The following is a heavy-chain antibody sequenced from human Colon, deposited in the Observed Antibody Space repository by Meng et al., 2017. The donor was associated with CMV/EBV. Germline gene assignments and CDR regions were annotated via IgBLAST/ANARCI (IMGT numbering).Heavy chain of an antibody. CDR1: GGSLGRHY. CDR3: VRDLTGEEDY. Sequence: LSLPCAFSGGSLGRHYWSWIRQSPGKGLELIGDINTSGRPNYTPSLKSRVTISIDTSRNQFSLNLNSVTAADTAVYYCVRDLTGEEDYWGQGNLVTVSS. V-gene: IGHV4-34*01. CDR2: INTSGRP. D-gene: IGHD7-27*01. J-gene: IGHJ4*02.